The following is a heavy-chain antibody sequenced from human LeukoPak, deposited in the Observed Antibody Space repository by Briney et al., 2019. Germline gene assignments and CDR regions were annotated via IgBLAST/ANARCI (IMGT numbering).Heavy chain of an antibody. J-gene: IGHJ4*02. CDR2: XFHSGRT. CDR3: AREGSXTXFDX. Sequence: SLTCXVSXXSIXXXXXXSXXXXXPGXXXXWIGEXFHSGRTNYNPXLKSRVTISVEKSKNKFFLKMSSVTAADTAVYYXAREGSXTXFDXWXXG. D-gene: IGHD3-10*01. V-gene: IGHV4-4*02. CDR1: XXSIXXXXX.